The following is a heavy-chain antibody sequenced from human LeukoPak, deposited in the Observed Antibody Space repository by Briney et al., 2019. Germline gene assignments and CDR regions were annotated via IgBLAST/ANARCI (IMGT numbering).Heavy chain of an antibody. V-gene: IGHV3-7*01. Sequence: GGSVRLSCAASGFTFTFYWMSWVRQAPGKRLEWVANINQDGSEKYYVDSVKGRFIISRDNARNSLFLQMNILTAEDTAIYYCVREGAYSTSSPAGYWGQGTLVSVSS. CDR1: GFTFTFYW. J-gene: IGHJ4*02. CDR3: VREGAYSTSSPAGY. CDR2: INQDGSEK. D-gene: IGHD6-6*01.